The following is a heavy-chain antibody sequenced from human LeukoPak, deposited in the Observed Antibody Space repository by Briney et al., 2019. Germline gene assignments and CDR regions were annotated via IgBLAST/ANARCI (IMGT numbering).Heavy chain of an antibody. CDR2: ISGCGGST. CDR1: GFTFSSYA. D-gene: IGHD4-17*01. J-gene: IGHJ6*03. V-gene: IGHV3-23*01. Sequence: PGGSLRLSCAASGFTFSSYAMSWVRQAPGKGLEWVSAISGCGGSTYYADSVKGRFTISRDNSKNTLYLQMNSLRAEDTAVYYCAKVPTVTLYYYYYMDVWGKGTTVTVSS. CDR3: AKVPTVTLYYYYYMDV.